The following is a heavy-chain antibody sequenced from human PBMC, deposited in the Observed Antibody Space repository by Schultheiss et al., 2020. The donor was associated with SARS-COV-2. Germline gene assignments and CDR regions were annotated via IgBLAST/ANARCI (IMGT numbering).Heavy chain of an antibody. J-gene: IGHJ4*02. CDR3: AKESDLVVVVASHSVDS. D-gene: IGHD2-15*01. CDR2: ISWNSGSI. Sequence: GGSLRLSCAASGFTFDDYAMHWVRQAPGKGLEWVSGISWNSGSIGYADSVKGRFTISRDNAKNTLYLDMNSLRGEDTAVYHCAKESDLVVVVASHSVDSWGQGTLVTVSS. V-gene: IGHV3-9*01. CDR1: GFTFDDYA.